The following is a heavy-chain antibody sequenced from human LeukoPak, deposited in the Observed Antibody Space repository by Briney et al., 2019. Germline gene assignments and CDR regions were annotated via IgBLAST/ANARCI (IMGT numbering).Heavy chain of an antibody. J-gene: IGHJ5*02. D-gene: IGHD3-3*01. Sequence: ASVKVSCKASGYTFTGYYMHWVRQAPGQGLEWMGWISAYNGNTNYAQKLQGRVTMTTDTSTSTAYMELRSLRSDDTAVYYCARVLRRSNWFDPWGQGTLVTVSS. CDR2: ISAYNGNT. CDR3: ARVLRRSNWFDP. CDR1: GYTFTGYY. V-gene: IGHV1-18*04.